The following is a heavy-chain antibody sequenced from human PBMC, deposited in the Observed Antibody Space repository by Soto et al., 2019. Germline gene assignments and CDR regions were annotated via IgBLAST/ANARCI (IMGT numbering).Heavy chain of an antibody. Sequence: GESLKISCKGSGYNFANYWIGWVRQMPGKGLEWMGIIYPGNSDTRYSPSFQGQVTISADTSISTAYLEWSGLKASDTAIYYCARSSYYGGNSGGDAFDIWGQGTMVTVSS. V-gene: IGHV5-51*01. J-gene: IGHJ3*02. CDR1: GYNFANYW. D-gene: IGHD4-17*01. CDR2: IYPGNSDT. CDR3: ARSSYYGGNSGGDAFDI.